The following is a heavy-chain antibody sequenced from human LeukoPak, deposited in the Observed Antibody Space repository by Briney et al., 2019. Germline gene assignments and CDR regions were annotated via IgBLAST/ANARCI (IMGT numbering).Heavy chain of an antibody. Sequence: GGSLRLSCAASGFTFSSYVMHWVRQAPGKGLEWVTFIQYDGTNKYHADSVKGRLTVSRDNSKNTLYLQMNSLRAEDTAVYYCAKMKYQLLSYFDYWGQGTLVTVSS. V-gene: IGHV3-30*02. J-gene: IGHJ4*02. CDR2: IQYDGTNK. CDR1: GFTFSSYV. CDR3: AKMKYQLLSYFDY. D-gene: IGHD2-2*01.